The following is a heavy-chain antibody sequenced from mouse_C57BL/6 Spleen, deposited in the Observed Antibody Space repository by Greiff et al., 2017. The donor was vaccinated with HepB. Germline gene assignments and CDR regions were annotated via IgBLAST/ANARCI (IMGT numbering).Heavy chain of an antibody. J-gene: IGHJ2*01. CDR1: GYSITSSYY. V-gene: IGHV3-6*01. CDR3: AREDGNYPYYFDY. Sequence: DVQLQESGPGLVKPSQSLSLTCSVTGYSITSSYYWNWIRQFPGNKLEWMGYISYDGSNNYNPSLKNRISITRDTSKNQFFLKLNSVTTEDTATYYCAREDGNYPYYFDYWGQGTTLTVSS. CDR2: ISYDGSN. D-gene: IGHD2-1*01.